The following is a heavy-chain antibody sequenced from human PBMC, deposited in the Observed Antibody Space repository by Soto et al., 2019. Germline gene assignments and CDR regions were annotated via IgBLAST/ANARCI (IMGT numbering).Heavy chain of an antibody. CDR1: GFTFSSYA. D-gene: IGHD6-6*01. V-gene: IGHV3-23*01. CDR2: ISGSGVST. Sequence: GGSRRLSCAASGFTFSSYAMSWVRQAPGKGLEWVSAISGSGVSTYYADSVKGRFTISIDNSKNTLYLQMNSLRADDTAVYYCAKESVGLRSSWSPPVYYYYGMDVWGQGTMVTVSS. J-gene: IGHJ6*02. CDR3: AKESVGLRSSWSPPVYYYYGMDV.